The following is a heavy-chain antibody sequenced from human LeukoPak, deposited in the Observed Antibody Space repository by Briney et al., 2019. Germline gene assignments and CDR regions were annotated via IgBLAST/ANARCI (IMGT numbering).Heavy chain of an antibody. Sequence: GASVKVSCKASGYKFTSYGISWVRQAPGQGPDWMGWISAYNGNTNYAHNLQGRVTMTTDTSTSTAYMELRSLRSDDTAVYYCARGATENWFDPWGQGTLVTVSS. J-gene: IGHJ5*02. D-gene: IGHD5-12*01. CDR1: GYKFTSYG. CDR2: ISAYNGNT. CDR3: ARGATENWFDP. V-gene: IGHV1-18*01.